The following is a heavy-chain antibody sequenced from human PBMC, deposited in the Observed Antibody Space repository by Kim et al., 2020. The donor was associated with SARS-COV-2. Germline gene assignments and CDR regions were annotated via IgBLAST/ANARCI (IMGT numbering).Heavy chain of an antibody. CDR2: IFGSGSGT. V-gene: IGHV3-23*05. CDR1: PSNAA. D-gene: IGHD6-13*01. Sequence: GGSLRLSCAATPSNAAMSWVRQAPGKGPAWVSGIFGSGSGTYYADSVKGRFTISRDNFKNMVYLEMYNLRVEDTAVYYCAKHLHVSSVTFYWYFDLWGRGTLVTVSS. CDR3: AKHLHVSSVTFYWYFDL. J-gene: IGHJ2*01.